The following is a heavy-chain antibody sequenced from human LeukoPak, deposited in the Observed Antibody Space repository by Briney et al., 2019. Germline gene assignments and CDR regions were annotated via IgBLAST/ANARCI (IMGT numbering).Heavy chain of an antibody. CDR3: ARAPPPAHKTSIAAAGGYFDS. CDR1: GGSISSGDYY. J-gene: IGHJ4*02. Sequence: PSETLSLTCTVSGGSISSGDYYWSWIRQPPGKGLEWIGYIYYSGSTYYNPSLKSRVTISVDTSKNQFSLKLSSVTAADTAVYYCARAPPPAHKTSIAAAGGYFDSWGQGTLVTVSS. CDR2: IYYSGST. V-gene: IGHV4-30-4*01. D-gene: IGHD6-13*01.